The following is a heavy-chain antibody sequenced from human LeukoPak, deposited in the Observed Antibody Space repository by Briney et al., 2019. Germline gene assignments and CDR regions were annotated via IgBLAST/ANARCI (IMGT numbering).Heavy chain of an antibody. V-gene: IGHV3-23*01. J-gene: IGHJ4*02. Sequence: GGSLRPPCAASGFTFSSYGMSWVRQAPGKGLEWVSAISGSGGSTYYADSVKGRFTISRDNSKNTLYLQTNSLRAEDTAVYYCAKGRGSYGSGSYSFDYWGQGTLVTVSS. CDR3: AKGRGSYGSGSYSFDY. D-gene: IGHD3-10*01. CDR2: ISGSGGST. CDR1: GFTFSSYG.